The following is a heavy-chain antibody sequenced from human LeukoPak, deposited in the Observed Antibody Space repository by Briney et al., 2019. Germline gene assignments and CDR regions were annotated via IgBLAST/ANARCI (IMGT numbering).Heavy chain of an antibody. CDR2: TSTYNGDT. CDR1: GYTFTTYG. CDR3: ARGTYFDY. Sequence: ASVKVSCKASGYTFTTYGISWVRHAAGQGLEWLGWTSTYNGDTNYAQNVQGRVTMTTDTSTSTAYMELRSLKSDDTAVYYCARGTYFDYWGKGTLVTVSS. V-gene: IGHV1-18*01. J-gene: IGHJ4*02.